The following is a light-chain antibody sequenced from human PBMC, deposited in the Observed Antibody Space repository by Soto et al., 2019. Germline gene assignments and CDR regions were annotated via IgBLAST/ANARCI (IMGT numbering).Light chain of an antibody. CDR1: QSVSNTF. V-gene: IGKV3-20*01. CDR3: QHYGYSLWT. CDR2: GVS. J-gene: IGKJ1*01. Sequence: EIVFTQSPGTLSLSPGERATLSCRAGQSVSNTFLAWYQQKPGQAPSLLIYGVSSRATGIPDRFSGSGSGTDFTLTITRLEPEDFAVYYCQHYGYSLWTFGQGTKVDIK.